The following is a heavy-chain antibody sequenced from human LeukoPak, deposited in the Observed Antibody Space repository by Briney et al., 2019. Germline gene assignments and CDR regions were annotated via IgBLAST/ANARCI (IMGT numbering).Heavy chain of an antibody. V-gene: IGHV4-39*01. D-gene: IGHD6-13*01. Sequence: SETLSLTCAVSGGSISNSGYYWAWIRQPQGKELEYIGNIHYSDSALYNPSLQSRATILVDTSKNQFSLKLSSVTAADTAVYYCARRRAAAGPFDYWGKGTLVTVSS. J-gene: IGHJ4*02. CDR2: IHYSDSA. CDR3: ARRRAAAGPFDY. CDR1: GGSISNSGYY.